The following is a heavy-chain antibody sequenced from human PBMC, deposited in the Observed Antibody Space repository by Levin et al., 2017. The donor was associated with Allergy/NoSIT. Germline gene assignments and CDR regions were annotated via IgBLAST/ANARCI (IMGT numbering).Heavy chain of an antibody. J-gene: IGHJ4*02. CDR2: IYYSGVT. CDR3: ARERDLIGARAPFDY. CDR1: GGSISSSTHY. Sequence: GSLRLSCTVSGGSISSSTHYWGWVRQAPGKGLEWIGSIYYSGVTYYNPSLKSRVTISVDRSKNQFSLNLRSVTAADTAVYYCARERDLIGARAPFDYWGQGTLVTVSS. V-gene: IGHV4-39*07. D-gene: IGHD6-6*01.